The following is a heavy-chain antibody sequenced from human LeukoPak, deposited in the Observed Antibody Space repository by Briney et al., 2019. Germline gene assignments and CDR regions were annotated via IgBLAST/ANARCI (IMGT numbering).Heavy chain of an antibody. D-gene: IGHD6-13*01. CDR1: GYTFTGYY. Sequence: ASVKVSCKASGYTFTGYYMHWVRQAPGQGLEWMGWINPNSGGTNYAQKFQGRVTMTRDTSISTAYMELSRLRSDDTAVYYCAREPRYSSSWYGLVGYWGQGTLVTVSS. CDR2: INPNSGGT. CDR3: AREPRYSSSWYGLVGY. J-gene: IGHJ4*02. V-gene: IGHV1-2*02.